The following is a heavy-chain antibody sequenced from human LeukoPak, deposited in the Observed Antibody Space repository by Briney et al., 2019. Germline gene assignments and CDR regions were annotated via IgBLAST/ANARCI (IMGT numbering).Heavy chain of an antibody. CDR2: INPNSGGT. CDR3: ARDRLGYCSSTSCSRTLFHNNWFDP. CDR1: GYTFTGYY. J-gene: IGHJ5*02. V-gene: IGHV1-2*02. D-gene: IGHD2-2*01. Sequence: ASVKVSYKASGYTFTGYYMHWVRQAPGQGLEWMGWINPNSGGTNYAQKFQGRVTMTRDTSISTAYMELSRLRSDDTAVYYCARDRLGYCSSTSCSRTLFHNNWFDPWGQGTLVTVSS.